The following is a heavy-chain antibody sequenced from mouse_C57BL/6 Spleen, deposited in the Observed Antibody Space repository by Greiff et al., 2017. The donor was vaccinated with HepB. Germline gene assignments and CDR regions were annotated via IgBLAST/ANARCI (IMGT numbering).Heavy chain of an antibody. Sequence: EVQVVESGGGLVKPGGSLKLSCAASGFTFSSYAMSWVRQTPEERLEWVATISDGGSYTYYPDNVKGRFTISRDNAKNNLYLQMSHLKSEDTAMYYCARDAQLGPFDYWGQGTTLTVSS. CDR1: GFTFSSYA. D-gene: IGHD4-1*02. V-gene: IGHV5-4*01. J-gene: IGHJ2*01. CDR3: ARDAQLGPFDY. CDR2: ISDGGSYT.